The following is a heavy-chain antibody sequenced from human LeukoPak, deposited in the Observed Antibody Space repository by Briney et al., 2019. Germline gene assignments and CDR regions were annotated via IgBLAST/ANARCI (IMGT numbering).Heavy chain of an antibody. J-gene: IGHJ5*02. CDR3: ARGRLTVAAFPNWFDP. Sequence: PGGSLRLSCAASRFTFSSYSMNWVRQAPGKGLEWVSSISSSSSYIYYADSVKGRFTISRGNAKNSLYLQMNSLRAEDTAVYFCARGRLTVAAFPNWFDPWGQGTLVTVSS. D-gene: IGHD4-11*01. V-gene: IGHV3-21*01. CDR1: RFTFSSYS. CDR2: ISSSSSYI.